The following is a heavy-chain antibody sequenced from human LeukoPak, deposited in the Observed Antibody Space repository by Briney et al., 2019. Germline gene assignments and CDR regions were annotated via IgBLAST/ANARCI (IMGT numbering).Heavy chain of an antibody. CDR3: ARGLYDSSGYYTVPFDY. Sequence: ASVKVSCKASGYTFTSYGISWVGQAPGQGLEWMGWISAYNGNTNYAQKLQGRVTMTTDTSTSTAYMELRSLRSDDMAVYYCARGLYDSSGYYTVPFDYWGQGTLVTVSS. J-gene: IGHJ4*02. V-gene: IGHV1-18*03. D-gene: IGHD3-22*01. CDR1: GYTFTSYG. CDR2: ISAYNGNT.